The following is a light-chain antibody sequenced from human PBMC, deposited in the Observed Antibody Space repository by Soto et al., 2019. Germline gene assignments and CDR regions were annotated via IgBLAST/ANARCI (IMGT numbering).Light chain of an antibody. CDR3: QQYGSPSWT. CDR1: QSVSNNY. J-gene: IGKJ1*01. CDR2: DAS. V-gene: IGKV3D-20*01. Sequence: EIVLTHSPSTQPFAREDRATLSSGYSQSVSNNYLAWYQQKPGLAPRLLIYDASYRANGIPDRFSGSGSGTDFTLTISTLEPEDFVVYYCQQYGSPSWTFGQGTKVDIK.